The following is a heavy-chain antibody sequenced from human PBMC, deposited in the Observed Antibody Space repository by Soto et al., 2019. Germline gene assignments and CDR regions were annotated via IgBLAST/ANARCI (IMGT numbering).Heavy chain of an antibody. CDR3: ATSSDWSPLLDH. J-gene: IGHJ4*02. V-gene: IGHV1-2*02. CDR2: INNGGGT. CDR1: QYTFTNFY. Sequence: AAVKVSCKASQYTFTNFYLHWVRQAPGQRPEWMGWINNGGGTIYAQKFQGRLTMTRDTSITTAYMELSRLTSDDTAFYYCATSSDWSPLLDHWGQGTPVTVSS. D-gene: IGHD6-19*01.